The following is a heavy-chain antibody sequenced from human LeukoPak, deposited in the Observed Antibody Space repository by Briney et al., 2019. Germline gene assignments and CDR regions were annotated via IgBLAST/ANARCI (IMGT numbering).Heavy chain of an antibody. V-gene: IGHV1-69*06. J-gene: IGHJ5*02. D-gene: IGHD2-15*01. Sequence: SVKVSCKASGGTFGSYAISWVRQAPGQGLEWMGGIIPIFGTANYAQKFQGRVTITADKSTSTAYMELSSLRSEDTAVYYCAALPPGYCSGGSCSIGGNWFDPWGQGTLVTVSS. CDR3: AALPPGYCSGGSCSIGGNWFDP. CDR2: IIPIFGTA. CDR1: GGTFGSYA.